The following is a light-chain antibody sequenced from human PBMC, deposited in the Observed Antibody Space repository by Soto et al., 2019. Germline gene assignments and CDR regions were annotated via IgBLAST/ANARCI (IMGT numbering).Light chain of an antibody. CDR2: GNT. CDR3: QSYDSSLRHYV. V-gene: IGLV1-40*01. CDR1: SSDIGAGYD. J-gene: IGLJ1*01. Sequence: QSVLTQPPSVSGAPRQRVTISCTGSSSDIGAGYDVHWYQQLPGKAPTLLIYGNTKRPSGVPDQFSGSRSGTSASLAITGLQAEDEADYYCQSYDSSLRHYVFGTGTKVTVL.